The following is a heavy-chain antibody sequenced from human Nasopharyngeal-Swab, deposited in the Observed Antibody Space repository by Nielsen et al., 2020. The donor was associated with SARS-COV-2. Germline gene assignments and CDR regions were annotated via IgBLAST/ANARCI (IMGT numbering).Heavy chain of an antibody. V-gene: IGHV1-69*13. CDR1: GGTFSSYA. CDR2: ITPIFGTA. J-gene: IGHJ4*02. D-gene: IGHD3-9*01. Sequence: SVKVSCNASGGTFSSYAISWVRQAPGQGLDWMGGITPIFGTANYAQKFQGRVTITADESTSTAYMELSSLRSEDTAVYYCARGPGFDWLFQFDYCGQGTLVTVSS. CDR3: ARGPGFDWLFQFDY.